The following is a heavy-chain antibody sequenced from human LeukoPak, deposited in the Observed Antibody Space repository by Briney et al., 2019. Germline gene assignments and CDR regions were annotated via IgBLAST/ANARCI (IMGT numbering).Heavy chain of an antibody. Sequence: SETLSPTCTVSGGSISSSSYYWGWIRQPPGKGLEWIGSIYYSGSTYYNPSLKSRVTISVDTSKNQFSLKLNSVTAADTAVYYCARLGGSYYADFDSWGQGALVTVSS. V-gene: IGHV4-39*01. J-gene: IGHJ4*02. D-gene: IGHD1-26*01. CDR3: ARLGGSYYADFDS. CDR1: GGSISSSSYY. CDR2: IYYSGST.